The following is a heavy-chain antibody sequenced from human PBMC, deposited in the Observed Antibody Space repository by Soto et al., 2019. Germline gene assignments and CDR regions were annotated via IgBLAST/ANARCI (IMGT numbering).Heavy chain of an antibody. CDR1: GYSINSGYI. J-gene: IGHJ5*02. CDR3: VARATVVNSPWFEP. Sequence: SETLSLTCTVSGYSINSGYIWGWVRRPPGQGLEWIGSRYSTGTTYYNPSLRRRVKMSVDTSKNQLSLVLRSVTAADTAVYYCVARATVVNSPWFEPWGQGTQVTVS. D-gene: IGHD1-1*01. V-gene: IGHV4-38-2*02. CDR2: RYSTGTT.